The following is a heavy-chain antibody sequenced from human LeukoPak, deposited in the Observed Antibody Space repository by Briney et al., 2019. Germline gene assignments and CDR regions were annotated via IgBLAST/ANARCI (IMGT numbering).Heavy chain of an antibody. D-gene: IGHD3-16*01. Sequence: ASVKVSCKASGYTFSSYAMNWVRQAPGQGLEFMGWINTYNGNPTYAQAFTGRFVFSVDTSVSTAYLQISSLKTEDTAVCYCVSMGSDGFDIWGQGTMIIASS. V-gene: IGHV7-4-1*02. CDR1: GYTFSSYA. CDR2: INTYNGNP. J-gene: IGHJ3*02. CDR3: VSMGSDGFDI.